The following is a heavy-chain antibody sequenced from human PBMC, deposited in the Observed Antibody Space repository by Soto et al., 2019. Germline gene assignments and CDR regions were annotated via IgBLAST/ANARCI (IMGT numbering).Heavy chain of an antibody. Sequence: QVQLVQPGAEVKKPGASVKVSCKASGYTFTSYGISWVRQAPGQGLEWMGWISAYNGNTNYAQKLQGRVTMTTDTSTSTAYMELRSLRSDDTAVYYCARERITMVRGLDWFDPWGQGTLVTVSS. J-gene: IGHJ5*02. CDR1: GYTFTSYG. CDR2: ISAYNGNT. D-gene: IGHD3-10*01. V-gene: IGHV1-18*01. CDR3: ARERITMVRGLDWFDP.